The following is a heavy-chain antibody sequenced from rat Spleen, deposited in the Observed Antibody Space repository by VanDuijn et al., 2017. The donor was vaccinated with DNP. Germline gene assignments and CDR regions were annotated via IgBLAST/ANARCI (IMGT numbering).Heavy chain of an antibody. CDR3: ARTYTIYSSWFPY. CDR1: GFTFSNYD. CDR2: ISTSGGST. V-gene: IGHV5-25*01. Sequence: EVQLVESGGGLVQPGRSLKLSCAASGFTFSNYDMAWVRQAPTKGLEWVASISTSGGSTYYRDSVKGRFTISRDNAKSTLYLQMDSLRSEDTATYYCARTYTIYSSWFPYWGQGSLVTVSS. D-gene: IGHD1-2*01. J-gene: IGHJ3*01.